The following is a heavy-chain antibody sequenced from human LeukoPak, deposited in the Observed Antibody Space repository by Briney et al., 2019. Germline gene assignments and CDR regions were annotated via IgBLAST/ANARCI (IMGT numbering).Heavy chain of an antibody. D-gene: IGHD6-19*01. Sequence: SVKVSCKASGGTFSSYAISWVRQAPGQGLEWMGGIIPIFGTANYAQKFQGRVTITADESTSTAYMELSSLRSEDTAVYYCARARFVAVADNHFDPWGQGTLVTVSS. V-gene: IGHV1-69*13. CDR2: IIPIFGTA. J-gene: IGHJ5*02. CDR3: ARARFVAVADNHFDP. CDR1: GGTFSSYA.